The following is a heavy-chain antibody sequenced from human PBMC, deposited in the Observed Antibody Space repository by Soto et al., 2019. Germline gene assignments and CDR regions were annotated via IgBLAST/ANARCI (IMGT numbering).Heavy chain of an antibody. Sequence: QVQLVQSGAEVKKSGSSVKVSCKASGGAFSDYAFSWVRQAPGQGLEWLGGIMPIFRAPDYGKKFQGRVTITADESTRTAYMEMRSMTSEDTATYYCARWLKEADIGNYYYGMDVWGQGTTVTVS. D-gene: IGHD3-22*01. J-gene: IGHJ6*02. CDR3: ARWLKEADIGNYYYGMDV. CDR1: GGAFSDYA. V-gene: IGHV1-69*12. CDR2: IMPIFRAP.